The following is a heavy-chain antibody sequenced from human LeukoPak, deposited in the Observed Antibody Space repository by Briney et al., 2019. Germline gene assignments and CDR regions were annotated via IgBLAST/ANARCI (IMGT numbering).Heavy chain of an antibody. CDR3: ASTAPAGRYLDY. Sequence: SQTLSLTCGISGDSVSSNSAAWNWIRQSPPRGLEWLGRTYYRSNWNYDYAVSVRGRITISPDTSRNQFSLQLNSVTPEDTAVYYCASTAPAGRYLDYWDRGTLVTVSS. CDR2: TYYRSNWNY. V-gene: IGHV6-1*01. J-gene: IGHJ4*02. D-gene: IGHD6-13*01. CDR1: GDSVSSNSAA.